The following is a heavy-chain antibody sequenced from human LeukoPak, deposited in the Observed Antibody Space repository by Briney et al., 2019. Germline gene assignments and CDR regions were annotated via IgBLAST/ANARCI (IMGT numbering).Heavy chain of an antibody. Sequence: SETLSLTCTVSGASIRSGTYYWSWIRQPAGKGLEWIGRIYGSGSTNYNPSLKSRVTISVDTSKNQFSLKLNSVTAADTAVYYCARDQREMATIKSAFDIWGQGTMVTVSS. CDR2: IYGSGST. CDR1: GASIRSGTYY. CDR3: ARDQREMATIKSAFDI. V-gene: IGHV4-61*02. J-gene: IGHJ3*02. D-gene: IGHD5-24*01.